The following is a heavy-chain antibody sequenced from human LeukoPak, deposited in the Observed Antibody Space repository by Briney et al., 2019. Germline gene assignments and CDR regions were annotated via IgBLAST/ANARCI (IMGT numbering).Heavy chain of an antibody. CDR2: TYCRSRWYN. D-gene: IGHD3-22*01. J-gene: IGHJ5*02. CDR1: GDSVSSNSAA. V-gene: IGHV6-1*01. CDR3: ARYDSSGRRFDP. Sequence: SQTLSLTCAISGDSVSSNSAAWNWIRQSPSRGLEWLGRTYCRSRWYNDYAVSVKSRITTNTDTTKNQFSLQLNSVTPEDTAVYYCARYDSSGRRFDPWGQGTLVTVSS.